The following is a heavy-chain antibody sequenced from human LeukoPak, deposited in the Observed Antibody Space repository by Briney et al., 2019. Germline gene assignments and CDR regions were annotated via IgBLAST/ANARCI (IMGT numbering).Heavy chain of an antibody. CDR2: ISSSGSTI. D-gene: IGHD3-3*01. Sequence: GGSLRLSCAASGFTFSSYEINWVRQAPGKGLEWVSYISSSGSTIYYADSVKGRFTISRDNAKNSLYLQMNSLRAEDTAVYYCASPGIDFWSGYYNPNYFDYWGQGTLVTVSS. V-gene: IGHV3-48*03. CDR3: ASPGIDFWSGYYNPNYFDY. CDR1: GFTFSSYE. J-gene: IGHJ4*02.